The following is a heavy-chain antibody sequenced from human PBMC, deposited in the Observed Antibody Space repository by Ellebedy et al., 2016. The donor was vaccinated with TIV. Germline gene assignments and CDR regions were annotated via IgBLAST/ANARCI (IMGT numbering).Heavy chain of an antibody. J-gene: IGHJ4*02. Sequence: SQTLSLTCAVYGGSFSGYYWSWIRQPPGKGLEWIGEINQSGRTNYNPSFDKGRVTISVDTSKNQFSLRLSSVTAADTAVYYCAEGRSGWYYFDYWGQGTPVTVSS. D-gene: IGHD6-19*01. CDR1: GGSFSGYY. V-gene: IGHV4-34*01. CDR3: AEGRSGWYYFDY. CDR2: INQSGRT.